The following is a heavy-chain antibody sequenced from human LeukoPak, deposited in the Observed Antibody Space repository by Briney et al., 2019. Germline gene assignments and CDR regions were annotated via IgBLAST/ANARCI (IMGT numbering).Heavy chain of an antibody. V-gene: IGHV3-23*01. CDR2: ISGSGDST. D-gene: IGHD3-22*01. CDR3: VNVVRYYTDRGGYLAWGPKERPYAEYLHH. CDR1: GGSISSSSYY. Sequence: PSETLSLTCTVSGGSISSSSYYWGWIRQPPGKGLEWVSTISGSGDSTSYADSVRGRFIISRDNSRNTLYLQMSSLRGEDTAIYYCVNVVRYYTDRGGYLAWGPKERPYAEYLHHWGQGTRVLVSS. J-gene: IGHJ1*01.